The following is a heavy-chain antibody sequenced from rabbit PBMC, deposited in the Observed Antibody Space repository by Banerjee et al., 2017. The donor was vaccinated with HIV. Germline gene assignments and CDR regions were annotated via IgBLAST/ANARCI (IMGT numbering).Heavy chain of an antibody. J-gene: IGHJ4*01. V-gene: IGHV1S40*01. CDR1: GFTLSSYW. Sequence: QSLEESGGDLVKPGASLTLTCTASGFTLSSYWICWVRQAPGKGLEWIACIAGGSSGSTYYASWVNGRFTISKTSSTTVTLQLTSLTPADTATYFCARDLAGVIGWNFGLWGPGTLVTVS. CDR3: ARDLAGVIGWNFGL. D-gene: IGHD4-1*01. CDR2: IAGGSSGST.